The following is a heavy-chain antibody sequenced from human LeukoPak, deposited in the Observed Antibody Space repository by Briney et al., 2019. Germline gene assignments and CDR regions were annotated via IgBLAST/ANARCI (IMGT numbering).Heavy chain of an antibody. Sequence: PGGSLRLSCAASGFTFNSYAMSWVRQAPGKGLEWVSAINGSGDSTYYADSVKGRFTISRDNSKNTLYLQMNSLRAEDTAVYYCAKDYGGIPSDYWGQGTLVTVSS. D-gene: IGHD4-23*01. CDR1: GFTFNSYA. CDR3: AKDYGGIPSDY. CDR2: INGSGDST. J-gene: IGHJ4*02. V-gene: IGHV3-23*01.